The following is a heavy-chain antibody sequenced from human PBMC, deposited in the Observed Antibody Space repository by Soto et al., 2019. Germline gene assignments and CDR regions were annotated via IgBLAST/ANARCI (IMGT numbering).Heavy chain of an antibody. CDR1: GGSFSGYY. CDR2: INHSGST. J-gene: IGHJ5*02. V-gene: IGHV4-34*01. Sequence: SETLSLTCAVYGGSFSGYYWSWIRQPPGKGLEWIGEINHSGSTNYNPSLKSRVTISVDTSKNQFSLKLSSVTAADTAVYYCARGGVVVVAATRFSWFDPWGQGTLVTVSS. D-gene: IGHD2-15*01. CDR3: ARGGVVVVAATRFSWFDP.